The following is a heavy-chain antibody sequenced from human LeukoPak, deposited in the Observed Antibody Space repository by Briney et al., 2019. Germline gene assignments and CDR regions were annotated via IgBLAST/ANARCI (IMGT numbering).Heavy chain of an antibody. CDR3: ASRTPSIAALLGYYYMDV. CDR1: GGSFSGYY. Sequence: SETLSLTCAVYGGSFSGYYWSWTRQPPGKGLEWIGSIYYTGSTYYNPSLKSRVTISVDTSKNQFSLKLSSLTAADTAVYYCASRTPSIAALLGYYYMDVWGKGTTVTVSS. CDR2: IYYTGST. J-gene: IGHJ6*03. D-gene: IGHD6-6*01. V-gene: IGHV4-34*01.